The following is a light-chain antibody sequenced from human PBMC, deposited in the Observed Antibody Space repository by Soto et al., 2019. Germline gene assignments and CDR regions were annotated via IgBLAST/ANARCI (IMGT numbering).Light chain of an antibody. CDR1: QSVSSN. Sequence: TVMTQSPATLSVSPGDRATLSCRASQSVSSNLAWYQQKPGQAPRLLIYGASTRATGIPARFSGSGSGTEFTLTISSLQSEDLALYYCQQYKNWPPLTFGGGTKVEIK. J-gene: IGKJ4*01. V-gene: IGKV3-15*01. CDR2: GAS. CDR3: QQYKNWPPLT.